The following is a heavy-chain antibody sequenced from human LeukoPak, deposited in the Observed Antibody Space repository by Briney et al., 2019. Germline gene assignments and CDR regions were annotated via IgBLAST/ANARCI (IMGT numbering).Heavy chain of an antibody. J-gene: IGHJ4*02. CDR2: INPNSGGT. V-gene: IGHV1-2*02. D-gene: IGHD5-12*01. Sequence: GASVKVSCKASGYTFTGYYMRWVRQAPGQGLEWMGWINPNSGGTNYAQKFQGRVTMTRDTSISTAYMELSRLRSDDTAVYYCARDHRYSGYDCPLGYWGQGTLVTVSS. CDR3: ARDHRYSGYDCPLGY. CDR1: GYTFTGYY.